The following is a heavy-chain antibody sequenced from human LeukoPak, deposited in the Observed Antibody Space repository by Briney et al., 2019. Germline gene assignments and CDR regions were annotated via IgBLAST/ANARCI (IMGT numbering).Heavy chain of an antibody. D-gene: IGHD3-3*01. J-gene: IGHJ4*02. CDR1: GFTFSSYA. CDR3: ATSYYDFWSGPKYYFDY. V-gene: IGHV4-34*08. CDR2: INHSGST. Sequence: GSLRLSCAASGFTFSSYAMRWVRQPPGKGLEWIGEINHSGSTNYNPSLKSRVTISVDTSKNQFSLKLSSVTAADTAVYYCATSYYDFWSGPKYYFDYWGQGTLVTVSS.